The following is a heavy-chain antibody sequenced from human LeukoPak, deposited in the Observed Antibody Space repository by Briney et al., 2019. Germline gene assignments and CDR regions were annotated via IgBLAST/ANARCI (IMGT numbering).Heavy chain of an antibody. CDR1: GGSFSGYY. J-gene: IGHJ5*02. Sequence: SETLSLTCAVYGGSFSGYYWSWIRQPPGKGLERIGEINHSGSTNYNPSLKSRVTISVDTSKNQFSLKLSSVTAADTAVYYCARTPGYDSSGYYAWGQGTLVTVSS. CDR2: INHSGST. D-gene: IGHD3-22*01. V-gene: IGHV4-34*01. CDR3: ARTPGYDSSGYYA.